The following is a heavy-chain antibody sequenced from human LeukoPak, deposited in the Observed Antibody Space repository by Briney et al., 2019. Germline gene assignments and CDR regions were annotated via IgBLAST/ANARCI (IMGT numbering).Heavy chain of an antibody. CDR2: IYSGTI. CDR3: ARKVVDSSSWYYYYYYMDV. CDR1: GFTVSSSS. Sequence: GGSLRLSCTVSGFTVSSSSMSWVRQAPGKGLEWVSFIYSGTIHYSDSVKGRFTISRDNSKNTLYLQMNSLRAEDTAVYYCARKVVDSSSWYYYYYYMDVWGKGTTVTVSS. J-gene: IGHJ6*03. V-gene: IGHV3-53*01. D-gene: IGHD6-13*01.